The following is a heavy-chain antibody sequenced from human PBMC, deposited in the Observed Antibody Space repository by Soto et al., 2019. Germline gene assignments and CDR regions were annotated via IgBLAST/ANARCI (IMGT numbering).Heavy chain of an antibody. D-gene: IGHD5-12*01. CDR2: TYFRSKWYN. CDR3: AKGDNLGPKTGYAFDP. CDR1: GDSVSSNTAS. J-gene: IGHJ5*02. Sequence: SQTLSLTCAISGDSVSSNTASWNWIRQSPSRGLEWLGRTYFRSKWYNDYAVSVKSRIIIDPDTSNNQFSLQLNSVTPEDTAVYFCAKGDNLGPKTGYAFDPWGQGIMVTVSS. V-gene: IGHV6-1*01.